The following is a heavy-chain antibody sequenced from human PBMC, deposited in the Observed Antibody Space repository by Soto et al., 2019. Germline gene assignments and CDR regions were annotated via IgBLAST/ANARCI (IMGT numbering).Heavy chain of an antibody. D-gene: IGHD3-22*01. CDR2: LIPIFGTA. V-gene: IGHV1-69*12. CDR1: GGTFSSYA. J-gene: IGHJ4*02. Sequence: QVQLVQSGAEVKKPGSSVKVSCKASGGTFSSYAISWVRQAHGQGIEWMGGLIPIFGTANYAQKFQGRVTITGDDYTSTGDMERISLRSEDTAVYYGARESHYDSSGYYFLYYYGGQGTLVTVSS. CDR3: ARESHYDSSGYYFLYYY.